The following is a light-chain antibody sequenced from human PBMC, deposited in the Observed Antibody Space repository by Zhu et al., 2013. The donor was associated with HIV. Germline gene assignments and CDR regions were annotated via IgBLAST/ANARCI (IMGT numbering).Light chain of an antibody. CDR1: QSVSTN. CDR3: QQYDRSPLT. J-gene: IGKJ4*01. CDR2: GAS. V-gene: IGKV3-15*01. Sequence: EIVMTQSPATLSVSPGERATLSCRASQSVSTNVAWYQQKPGQAPRLLIYGASARATGIPDRFSGSGSGTDFTLSISRLEPEDFAVYYCQQYDRSPLTFGGGT.